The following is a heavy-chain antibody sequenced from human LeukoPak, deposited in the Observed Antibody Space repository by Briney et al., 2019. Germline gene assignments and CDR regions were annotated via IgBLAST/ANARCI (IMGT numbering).Heavy chain of an antibody. CDR3: ARVRYYTTGQGFDY. Sequence: GGSLRLSCAASGFTFSNYEMNWVRQAPGKGLEWVANIKHDGSEKFYVDSVTGRFTISRDNAKNSLYLQMNTLRAEDTAVYYCARVRYYTTGQGFDYWGQGTLVTVSS. V-gene: IGHV3-7*01. CDR2: IKHDGSEK. D-gene: IGHD1-1*01. J-gene: IGHJ4*02. CDR1: GFTFSNYE.